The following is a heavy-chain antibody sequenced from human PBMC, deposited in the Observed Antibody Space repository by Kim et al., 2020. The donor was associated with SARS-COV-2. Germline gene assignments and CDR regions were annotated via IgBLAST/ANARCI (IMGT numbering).Heavy chain of an antibody. V-gene: IGHV1-8*01. CDR2: MNPNSGNT. J-gene: IGHJ6*02. CDR3: ARGGRWIQLGRADYCSGGSCFKTSYGIDV. Sequence: ASVKVSCKASGYTFTSYDINWVRQATGQGLDWMGWMNPNSGNTGYAQKFQGRVTMTRNTSISTAYMELSSLRSEDTAVYYCARGGRWIQLGRADYCSGGSCFKTSYGIDVWGQGTTVTVSS. D-gene: IGHD2-15*01. CDR1: GYTFTSYD.